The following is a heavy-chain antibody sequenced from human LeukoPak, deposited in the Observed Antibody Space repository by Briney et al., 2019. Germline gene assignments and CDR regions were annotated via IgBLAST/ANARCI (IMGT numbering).Heavy chain of an antibody. V-gene: IGHV1-8*01. CDR3: ARAPRSWGFDY. CDR2: MNPNSGAT. CDR1: VSKITGQH. Sequence: AAFKVTSTASVSKITGQHSIWPRPATGQGPDWMGWMNPNSGATGYAQKFQGRVTMTRSASINTAYMELTNLRSEDTAVYYCARAPRSWGFDYWGQGTLVTVSS. J-gene: IGHJ4*02. D-gene: IGHD7-27*01.